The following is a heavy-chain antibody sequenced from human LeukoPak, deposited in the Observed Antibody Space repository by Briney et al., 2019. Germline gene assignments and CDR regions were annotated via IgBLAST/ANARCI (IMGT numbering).Heavy chain of an antibody. D-gene: IGHD1-26*01. CDR3: TRWVPSPSDY. Sequence: ASVKVSCKASGYIFINHGIAWVRQAPGQGLEYMGWISAYNGNTDYAQKLQGRVTMTTDTSTITAYMELRGLRFDDTAVYYCTRWVPSPSDYWGQGTLVTVSS. J-gene: IGHJ4*02. CDR1: GYIFINHG. CDR2: ISAYNGNT. V-gene: IGHV1-18*01.